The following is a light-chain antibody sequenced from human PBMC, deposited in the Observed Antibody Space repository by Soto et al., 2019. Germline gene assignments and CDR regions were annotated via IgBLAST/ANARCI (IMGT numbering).Light chain of an antibody. CDR1: ESVSTF. J-gene: IGKJ1*01. CDR3: QQYINWPSWT. V-gene: IGKV3-15*01. Sequence: DKVMTQSPATLSVSPGETATLSCRASESVSTFLAWYQQKPGQAPRLLIYGASTRATGVPARFSGSGSGTEFTLTISRLQSEDFAVYYCQQYINWPSWTFGQGTKVEV. CDR2: GAS.